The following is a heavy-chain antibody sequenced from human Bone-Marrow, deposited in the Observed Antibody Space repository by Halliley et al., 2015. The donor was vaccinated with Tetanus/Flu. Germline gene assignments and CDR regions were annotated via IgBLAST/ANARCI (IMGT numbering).Heavy chain of an antibody. Sequence: WMAWTNIYNVNIRYAQKFKVRVTVTTDTSTSTAYMELRSLRSDDTAVYYCARVGRGWYNNWFDPWGQGTLVTVSS. D-gene: IGHD6-19*01. CDR2: TNIYNVNI. V-gene: IGHV1-18*01. J-gene: IGHJ5*02. CDR3: ARVGRGWYNNWFDP.